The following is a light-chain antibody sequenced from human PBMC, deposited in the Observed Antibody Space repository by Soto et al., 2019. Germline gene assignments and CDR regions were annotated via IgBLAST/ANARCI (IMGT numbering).Light chain of an antibody. Sequence: EIVMTQSPVTLSASPGESATLSCRASQSVDNNVAWYQQKPGQAPRLLIYGASTRVTGIPARFSGSGSGTDFTLTISRLEPEDFAVYYCQQYGSSQWTFGQGTKVDNK. CDR1: QSVDNN. CDR3: QQYGSSQWT. CDR2: GAS. J-gene: IGKJ1*01. V-gene: IGKV3-20*01.